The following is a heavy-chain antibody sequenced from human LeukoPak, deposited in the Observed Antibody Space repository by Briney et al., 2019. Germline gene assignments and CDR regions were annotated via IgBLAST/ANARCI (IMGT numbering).Heavy chain of an antibody. V-gene: IGHV4-59*01. CDR2: IYYSGST. J-gene: IGHJ3*02. CDR3: ARVKVDIVVVVAATQYAFDI. Sequence: SETLSLTCTVSGGSISSYYWSWIRQPPGKGLEWIGYIYYSGSTNYNPSLKSRVTISVDTSKNQFSLKLSSVTAADTAVYYCARVKVDIVVVVAATQYAFDIWGQGTMVTVSS. CDR1: GGSISSYY. D-gene: IGHD2-15*01.